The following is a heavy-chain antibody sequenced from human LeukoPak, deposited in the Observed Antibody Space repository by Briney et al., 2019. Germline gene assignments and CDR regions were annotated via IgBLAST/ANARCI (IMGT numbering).Heavy chain of an antibody. CDR1: GESFSGYY. CDR2: IIDTGST. V-gene: IGHV4-34*12. D-gene: IGHD3-3*01. CDR3: ARGLASGYPPIPFDY. J-gene: IGHJ4*02. Sequence: PSETLSLTCVVYGESFSGYYWTWIRQPPGKGLEWIGEIIDTGSTKYNSSLKSRVTISVDTSKNESSLNLTSVTAADTAIYYCARGLASGYPPIPFDYWGQGTLVTVSS.